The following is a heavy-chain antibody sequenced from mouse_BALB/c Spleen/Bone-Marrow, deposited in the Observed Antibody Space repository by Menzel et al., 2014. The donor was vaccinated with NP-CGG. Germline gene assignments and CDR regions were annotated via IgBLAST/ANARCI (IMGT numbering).Heavy chain of an antibody. J-gene: IGHJ4*01. V-gene: IGHV1-54*01. Sequence: QVQLQQSGAELVRPGTSVKVSCKASGYAFTNYLIEWVKQRPGQGLEWIGVINPGSGGTNHNEKFKAKATLTADKSSSTAYMQLSSLTSDDSAVYFCARCLTGTSAMDYWGQGTSVTVS. CDR1: GYAFTNYL. CDR3: ARCLTGTSAMDY. CDR2: INPGSGGT. D-gene: IGHD4-1*01.